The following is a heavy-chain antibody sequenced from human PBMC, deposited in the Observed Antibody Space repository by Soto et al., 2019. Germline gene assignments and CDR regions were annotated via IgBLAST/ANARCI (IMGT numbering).Heavy chain of an antibody. CDR3: VRGGLRYQQSSYYFDV. Sequence: QVQLQESGPGLVSPWGTLSLTCTVSGASISSSGYYWGWIRQAPGKGLEWIGSIDYIGNTYYNPSLKSRVTVXXXXXXXXXXXXXXXVTXXDTAVHYCVRGGLRYQQSSYYFDVWGQGTLVTVSS. J-gene: IGHJ4*02. CDR1: GASISSSGYY. D-gene: IGHD3-16*01. V-gene: IGHV4-39*01. CDR2: IDYIGNT.